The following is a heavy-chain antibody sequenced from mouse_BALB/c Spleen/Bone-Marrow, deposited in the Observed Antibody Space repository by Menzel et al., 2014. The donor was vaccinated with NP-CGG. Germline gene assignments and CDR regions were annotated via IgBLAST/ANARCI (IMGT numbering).Heavy chain of an antibody. CDR1: GYAFTNYL. CDR2: INPGSGGI. CDR3: ARELGRGFAH. D-gene: IGHD4-1*01. J-gene: IGHJ3*01. Sequence: QVHVQQSGAELVRPGTSVTVSCKASGYAFTNYLIEWAKQRPGQGLEWIGVINPGSGGINYNEKFRVKATLTADKSSSIVYMQLSSLTSDDSAVYFCARELGRGFAHWGQGTLVTVSA. V-gene: IGHV1-54*01.